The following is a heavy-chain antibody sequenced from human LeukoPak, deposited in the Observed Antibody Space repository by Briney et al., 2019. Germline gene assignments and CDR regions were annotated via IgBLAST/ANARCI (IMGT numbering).Heavy chain of an antibody. CDR2: LYYSGST. Sequence: SETLSLTCTVSGGSISSYYWSWIRQPPGKGLEWIGYLYYSGSTNYNPSLKSRVTISVDTSKKQFSLKLSSVTAADTAVYYCARSSYYYAADAFDIWGHGTMVTVSS. D-gene: IGHD3-10*01. CDR1: GGSISSYY. J-gene: IGHJ3*02. V-gene: IGHV4-59*01. CDR3: ARSSYYYAADAFDI.